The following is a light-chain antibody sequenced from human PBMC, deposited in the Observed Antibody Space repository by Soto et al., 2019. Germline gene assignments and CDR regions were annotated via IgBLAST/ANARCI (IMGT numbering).Light chain of an antibody. CDR3: QQYNNWPPRDA. CDR1: QSVSSN. Sequence: IVMTQSPATLSVSPGERATLSCRASQSVSSNLAWYQQKPGQAPKLLIYDTSTRATGIPARFSGSGSGTEFTLTISSLQSEDFAVYFCQQYNNWPPRDAFGQGTKVEIK. V-gene: IGKV3-15*01. CDR2: DTS. J-gene: IGKJ1*01.